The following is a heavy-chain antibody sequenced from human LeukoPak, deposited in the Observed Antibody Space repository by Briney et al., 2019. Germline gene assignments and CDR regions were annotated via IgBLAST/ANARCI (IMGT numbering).Heavy chain of an antibody. Sequence: GASVKVSCKASGGTFSSYAISWVQQAPGQGLEWMGGIIPIFGTANYAQKFQGRVTITADKSTSTAYMELSSLRSEDTAVYYCALGVCSGGSCYSGFEGILLFDYWGQGTLVTVSS. CDR2: IIPIFGTA. CDR1: GGTFSSYA. J-gene: IGHJ4*02. V-gene: IGHV1-69*06. D-gene: IGHD2-15*01. CDR3: ALGVCSGGSCYSGFEGILLFDY.